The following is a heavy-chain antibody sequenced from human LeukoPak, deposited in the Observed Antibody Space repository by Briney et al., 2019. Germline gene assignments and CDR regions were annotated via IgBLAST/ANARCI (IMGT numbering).Heavy chain of an antibody. CDR3: ARASGYCSSTSCLDAFDI. J-gene: IGHJ3*02. D-gene: IGHD2-2*01. CDR2: IIPIFGTA. Sequence: ASVKVSCKASGGTFSSYAISWVRQAPGQGLEWMGGIIPIFGTANYAQKFQGRVTITADESTSTAYMELSSLRSEDTAVYYCARASGYCSSTSCLDAFDIWGQGTMVTVSS. CDR1: GGTFSSYA. V-gene: IGHV1-69*13.